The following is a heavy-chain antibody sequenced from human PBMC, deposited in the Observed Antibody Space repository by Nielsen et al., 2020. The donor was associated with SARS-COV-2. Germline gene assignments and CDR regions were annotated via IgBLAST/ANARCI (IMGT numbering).Heavy chain of an antibody. CDR2: FDPEDGET. CDR1: GYTLTELS. V-gene: IGHV1-24*01. J-gene: IGHJ6*02. Sequence: ASVKVSCKVSGYTLTELSMHWVRQAPGKGLEWMGGFDPEDGETIYAQKFQGRVTMTEDTSTDTAYMELSSLRSEDTAVYYCARGRCGGDCYPVYYYYGMDVWGQGTTVTVSS. D-gene: IGHD2-21*02. CDR3: ARGRCGGDCYPVYYYYGMDV.